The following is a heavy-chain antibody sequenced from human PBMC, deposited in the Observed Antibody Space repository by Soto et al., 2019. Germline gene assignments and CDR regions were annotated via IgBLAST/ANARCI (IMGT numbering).Heavy chain of an antibody. CDR3: AREGGTMGAGWFDP. D-gene: IGHD3-10*01. J-gene: IGHJ5*02. CDR1: GYTFTSYD. Sequence: QVQLVQSGADVKKPGASVKVSCKASGYTFTSYDIRWVRQAPGQGLEWMGWISAYNGNTNYAQKLQDRVTMTTDTSTSTAYMELRSLRSDDTAVYYCAREGGTMGAGWFDPWGQGTLVTVSS. CDR2: ISAYNGNT. V-gene: IGHV1-18*01.